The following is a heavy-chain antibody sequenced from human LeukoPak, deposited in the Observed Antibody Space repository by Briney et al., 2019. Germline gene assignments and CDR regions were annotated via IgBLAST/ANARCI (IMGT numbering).Heavy chain of an antibody. D-gene: IGHD5-12*01. CDR2: IYYSGST. CDR1: GGSISSYY. Sequence: SETLSLTCTVSGGSISSYYWSWIRQPPGKGLEWIGYIYYSGSTNYNPSLKSRVTISVDTSKNQFSLKLSSVTAADTAVYYCARDRGPYSGYDSYYFYYWGQGTLVTVSS. CDR3: ARDRGPYSGYDSYYFYY. J-gene: IGHJ4*02. V-gene: IGHV4-59*01.